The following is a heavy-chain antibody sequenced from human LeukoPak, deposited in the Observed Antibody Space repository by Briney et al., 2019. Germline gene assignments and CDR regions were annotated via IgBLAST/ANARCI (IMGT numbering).Heavy chain of an antibody. CDR1: GGSISSGDYY. V-gene: IGHV4-30-4*01. CDR2: IYYSGST. D-gene: IGHD3-22*01. Sequence: SETLSLTCTVSGGSISSGDYYWSWIRQPPGKGLEWIGYIYYSGSTYYNPSLKSRVTISVDTSKNQFSLKLSSVTAADTAVYYCARDRSGYGAFDIWGQRTMVTVSS. J-gene: IGHJ3*02. CDR3: ARDRSGYGAFDI.